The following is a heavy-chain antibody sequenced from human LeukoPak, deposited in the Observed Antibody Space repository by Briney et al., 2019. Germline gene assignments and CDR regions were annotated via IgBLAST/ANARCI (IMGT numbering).Heavy chain of an antibody. V-gene: IGHV4-59*04. Sequence: SETLSLTCTVSGGSISGYYWSWIRQPPGKGLEWIGIIYYSGITHYNPSLKSRVTILVDTSKNQFSLKLSSVTDADTAVYYCARVRRSLNWFDSWGQGTLVTVSS. CDR2: IYYSGIT. CDR1: GGSISGYY. J-gene: IGHJ5*01. CDR3: ARVRRSLNWFDS. D-gene: IGHD3-3*01.